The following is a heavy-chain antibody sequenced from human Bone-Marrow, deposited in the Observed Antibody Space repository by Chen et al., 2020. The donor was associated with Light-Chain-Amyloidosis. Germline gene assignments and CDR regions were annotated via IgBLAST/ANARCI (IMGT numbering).Heavy chain of an antibody. CDR2: ISAGGDSM. CDR3: SRDAVAPGDTDY. J-gene: IGHJ4*02. V-gene: IGHV3-48*03. Sequence: QLVESGGSLVQPGGSLRLSCAASGFTFTTYGMNWVRQAPGKGLECVSYISAGGDSMYYADSVKGRFTVSRDDARNSLFLQMNSLRAEDTAVYYCSRDAVAPGDTDYWGQGTLVTVSS. CDR1: GFTFTTYG. D-gene: IGHD1-1*01.